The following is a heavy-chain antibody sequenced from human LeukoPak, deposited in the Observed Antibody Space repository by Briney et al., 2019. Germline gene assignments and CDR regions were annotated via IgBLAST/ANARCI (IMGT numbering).Heavy chain of an antibody. V-gene: IGHV1-46*01. CDR2: INPTGGST. D-gene: IGHD4-17*01. CDR1: GYTFPSYF. CDR3: ARDLATVTTYPEYSDY. Sequence: ASVKVSCKASGYTFPSYFMHWVRQAPGQGLEWMGIINPTGGSTTYAQKFQGRVTMTRDTSTSTVYMELSSLRSEDTAVYYCARDLATVTTYPEYSDYWGQGTLVTVSS. J-gene: IGHJ4*02.